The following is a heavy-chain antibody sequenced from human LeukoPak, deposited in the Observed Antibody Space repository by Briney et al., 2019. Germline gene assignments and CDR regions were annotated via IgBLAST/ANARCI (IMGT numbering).Heavy chain of an antibody. CDR1: GGSISSYY. V-gene: IGHV4-59*01. CDR2: IYYSGST. D-gene: IGHD3-22*01. Sequence: PSETLSLTCTVSGGSISSYYWSWIRQPPGKGLEWIGYIYYSGSTNYNPSLKSRVTISADTFKNQFSLKLSSVTAADTAVYYCARGLTTYYDRSGDDYWGQGTLVTVSS. CDR3: ARGLTTYYDRSGDDY. J-gene: IGHJ4*02.